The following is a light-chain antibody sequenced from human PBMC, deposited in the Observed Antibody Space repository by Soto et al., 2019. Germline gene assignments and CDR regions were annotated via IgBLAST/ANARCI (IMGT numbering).Light chain of an antibody. J-gene: IGLJ1*01. V-gene: IGLV2-14*03. CDR3: SSFPGSSYV. Sequence: QSVLTQPASVSGSPGQSITISCTGTSSDVGNNNYVSWYQHNPGRAPKVMICDVTNRPSGVSNRFSGSKSGNTASLTISGLQAEDEADYYCSSFPGSSYVSGPGTKVTVL. CDR2: DVT. CDR1: SSDVGNNNY.